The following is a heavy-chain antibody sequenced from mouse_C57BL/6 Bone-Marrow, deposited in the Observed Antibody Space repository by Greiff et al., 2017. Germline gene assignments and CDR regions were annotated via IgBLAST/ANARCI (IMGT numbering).Heavy chain of an antibody. J-gene: IGHJ4*01. CDR3: ARPPRGWLNYAMDY. D-gene: IGHD2-3*01. CDR1: GFTFSDYG. Sequence: EVQLVESGGGLVKPGGSLKLSCAASGFTFSDYGMHWVRQAPEKGLEWVAYISSGSSTIYYADTVKGRFTISRDNAKNTLFLQMTSLRSEDTAMYYCARPPRGWLNYAMDYWGQGTSVTVSS. V-gene: IGHV5-17*01. CDR2: ISSGSSTI.